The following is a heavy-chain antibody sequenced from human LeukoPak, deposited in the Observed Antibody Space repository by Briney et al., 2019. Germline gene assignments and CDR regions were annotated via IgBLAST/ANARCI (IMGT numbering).Heavy chain of an antibody. CDR3: ARDEYYGSGRPFDY. J-gene: IGHJ4*02. V-gene: IGHV3-33*01. Sequence: GRSLRLSCAASGFNFNDSGMHWVRQAPGKGLEWVAVIWYDGSEKYYADSMKGRLTISRDNSKNTLYLQMNSLRADDTAVYYCARDEYYGSGRPFDYWGQGALVSVSS. CDR1: GFNFNDSG. CDR2: IWYDGSEK. D-gene: IGHD3-10*01.